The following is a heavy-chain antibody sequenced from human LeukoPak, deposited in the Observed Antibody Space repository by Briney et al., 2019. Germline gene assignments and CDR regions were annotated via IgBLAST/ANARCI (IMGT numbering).Heavy chain of an antibody. Sequence: PGGSLRLSCAVSGFTLSDYYMSWVRQAPGKGLEWVSYISSSGSSIYYADSVKGRFTISRDNAKNSLYLQMNSLRAEDTAVYYCARFRRGGNLEYFDYWGQGTLVTVSS. CDR1: GFTLSDYY. D-gene: IGHD4-23*01. CDR3: ARFRRGGNLEYFDY. CDR2: ISSSGSSI. V-gene: IGHV3-11*01. J-gene: IGHJ4*02.